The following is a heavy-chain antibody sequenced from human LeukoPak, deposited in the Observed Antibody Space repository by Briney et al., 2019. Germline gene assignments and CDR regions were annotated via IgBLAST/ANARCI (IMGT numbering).Heavy chain of an antibody. CDR2: IYYSGST. CDR1: GGSISSYY. V-gene: IGHV4-59*08. CDR3: ARHALTGYRENDAFDI. D-gene: IGHD3-9*01. Sequence: SETLSLTCTVSGGSISSYYWSWIRQPPGKGLEWIGYIYYSGSTNYNPSLKSRVTISVDTSKNQFSLKLSSVTAADTAVYYCARHALTGYRENDAFDIWGQGTMVTVSS. J-gene: IGHJ3*02.